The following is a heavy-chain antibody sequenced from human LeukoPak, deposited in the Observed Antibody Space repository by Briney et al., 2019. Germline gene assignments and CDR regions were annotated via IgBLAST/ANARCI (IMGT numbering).Heavy chain of an antibody. CDR1: GFTFSSYA. CDR2: ISGSGGST. Sequence: QTGGSLRLSCAASGFTFSSYAMSWVRQAPGKGLEWVSAISGSGGSTYYADSVKGRFTISRDNAKNSLYLQMNSLRAEDTAVYYCARGQIAASGTELFDYWGQGTLVTVSS. V-gene: IGHV3-23*01. CDR3: ARGQIAASGTELFDY. D-gene: IGHD6-13*01. J-gene: IGHJ4*02.